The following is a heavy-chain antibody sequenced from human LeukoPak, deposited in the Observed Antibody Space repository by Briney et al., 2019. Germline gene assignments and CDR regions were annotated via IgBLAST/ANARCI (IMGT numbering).Heavy chain of an antibody. D-gene: IGHD6-6*01. CDR1: GFTFSTYA. CDR2: ISGSGGST. CDR3: AKDTQSRQLGAENWFDP. V-gene: IGHV3-23*01. Sequence: GGSLRLFCAASGFTFSTYAMSWVRQAPGRGLGWVSAISGSGGSTYYADSVKGRFTISRDNSKNTLYLQMNSLRAEDTAVYYCAKDTQSRQLGAENWFDPWGQGTLVTVSS. J-gene: IGHJ5*02.